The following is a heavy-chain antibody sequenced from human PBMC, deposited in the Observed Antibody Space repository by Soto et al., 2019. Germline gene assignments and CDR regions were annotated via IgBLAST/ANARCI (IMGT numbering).Heavy chain of an antibody. CDR2: INAGNGNT. J-gene: IGHJ5*02. Sequence: EWMGWINAGNGNTKYSQKFQGRVTITRDTSASTAYMELSSLRSEDTAVYYCARAHYDILTGYSLNWFDPWGQGTLVTVSS. D-gene: IGHD3-9*01. CDR3: ARAHYDILTGYSLNWFDP. V-gene: IGHV1-3*01.